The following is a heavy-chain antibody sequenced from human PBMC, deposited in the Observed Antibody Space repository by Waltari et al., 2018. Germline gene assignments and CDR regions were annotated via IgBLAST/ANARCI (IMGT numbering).Heavy chain of an antibody. CDR3: AREGPGFWSGYYFDY. V-gene: IGHV1-69*01. CDR1: GGTLSHCA. J-gene: IGHJ4*02. Sequence: QVQLVQSGADVEKPGSSVKVSCKASGGTLSHCAISWVRHAPGQGLGWMGGSIPIFATANYEQKFQGRVTITADESTSTAYMELSSRRAEDTAVYYGAREGPGFWSGYYFDYWGQGTLVTVSS. CDR2: SIPIFATA. D-gene: IGHD3-3*01.